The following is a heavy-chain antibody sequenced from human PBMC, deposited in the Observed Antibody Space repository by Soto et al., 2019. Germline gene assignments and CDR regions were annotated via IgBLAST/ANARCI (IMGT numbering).Heavy chain of an antibody. D-gene: IGHD5-18*01. Sequence: QVQLVESGGGVVQPRRSLRLSCAASGFTFSSYGMHWVRQAPGKGLEWVAVIWYDVSNKYYADSVKGRFTISRDNSKNTLYLQMNSLRAEDTAVYYCARVRGYTATQTDVWGQGTTVTVSS. V-gene: IGHV3-33*01. CDR1: GFTFSSYG. J-gene: IGHJ6*02. CDR3: ARVRGYTATQTDV. CDR2: IWYDVSNK.